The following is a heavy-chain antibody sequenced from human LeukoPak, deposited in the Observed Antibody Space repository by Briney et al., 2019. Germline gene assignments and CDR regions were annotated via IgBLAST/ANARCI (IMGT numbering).Heavy chain of an antibody. D-gene: IGHD3-3*01. CDR3: AREQYDFWSGYFPSWFDP. CDR1: GGSISSGDYY. V-gene: IGHV4-30-2*01. CDR2: IYHSGST. J-gene: IGHJ5*02. Sequence: PSETLSLTCTVSGGSISSGDYYWSWIRQHPGKGLEWIGYIYHSGSTYYNPSLKSRVTISVDRSKNQFSLKLSSVTAADTAVYYCAREQYDFWSGYFPSWFDPWGQGTLVTVSS.